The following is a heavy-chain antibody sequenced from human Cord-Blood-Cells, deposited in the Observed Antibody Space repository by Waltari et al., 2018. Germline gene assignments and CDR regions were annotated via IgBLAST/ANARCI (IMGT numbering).Heavy chain of an antibody. V-gene: IGHV4-30-2*01. D-gene: IGHD4-17*01. J-gene: IGHJ5*02. Sequence: QLQLQESGSGLVKPSQTLSLTCAVSGGPISSGGYSWSWIRQPPGKGLEWIGYIYHSGSTYYNPSLKSRVTISVDRSKNQFSLKLSSVTAADTAVYYCARALTVTRGSPWFDPWGQGTLVTVSS. CDR2: IYHSGST. CDR1: GGPISSGGYS. CDR3: ARALTVTRGSPWFDP.